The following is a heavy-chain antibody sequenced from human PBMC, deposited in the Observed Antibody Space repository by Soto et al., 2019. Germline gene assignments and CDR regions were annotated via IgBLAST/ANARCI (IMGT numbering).Heavy chain of an antibody. CDR1: GGSLISSDYY. Sequence: QVHLQESGPGLVKPSQTLSLTCTVSGGSLISSDYYWSWIRQPPGKGLEWIGYIHYSGSAYYNPSLKSRVIVSLDTSKNQFSLRLSSVTAADTAIYYCAAYARWYFDYWGQGTLVTVSS. V-gene: IGHV4-30-4*01. J-gene: IGHJ4*02. D-gene: IGHD2-21*01. CDR3: AAYARWYFDY. CDR2: IHYSGSA.